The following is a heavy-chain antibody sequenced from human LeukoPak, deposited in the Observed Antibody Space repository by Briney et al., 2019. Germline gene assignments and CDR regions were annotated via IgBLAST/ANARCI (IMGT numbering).Heavy chain of an antibody. CDR1: GFTFSSYA. V-gene: IGHV3-23*01. J-gene: IGHJ3*02. CDR2: ISGSAYST. CDR3: ARNTSGFKLGDAFDI. D-gene: IGHD3-22*01. Sequence: GSPRLSCAASGFTFSSYAMTWVRQAPGKGLEWISAISGSAYSTSYADSVEGRFTISRDNSKNTFYLQMNSLRAEDTAIYYCARNTSGFKLGDAFDIWGQGTMVTVSS.